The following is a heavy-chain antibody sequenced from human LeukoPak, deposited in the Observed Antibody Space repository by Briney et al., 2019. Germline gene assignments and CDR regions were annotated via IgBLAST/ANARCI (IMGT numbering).Heavy chain of an antibody. CDR3: ASFRGIHYDFWSGLYNWFDP. J-gene: IGHJ5*02. V-gene: IGHV1-58*02. D-gene: IGHD3-3*01. CDR2: IVVGSGNT. Sequence: SVKVSCKASGFTFTSSAMQWVRQARGQRLEWIGWIVVGSGNTNYAQKFQERVTITRDMSTSTAYMELSSLRSEDTAVYYCASFRGIHYDFWSGLYNWFDPWGQGTLVTVSS. CDR1: GFTFTSSA.